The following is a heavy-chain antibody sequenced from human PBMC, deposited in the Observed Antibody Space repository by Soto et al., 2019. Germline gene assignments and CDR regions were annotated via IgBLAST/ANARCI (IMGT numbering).Heavy chain of an antibody. V-gene: IGHV3-7*05. J-gene: IGHJ4*02. CDR3: AKGGSPYEECAY. D-gene: IGHD2-15*01. CDR2: MNPDGGAK. CDR1: GFTFNDYW. Sequence: EVQLVESGGGLVQPGGSLRLSCAASGFTFNDYWMSWVRQAPGKGLEWVANMNPDGGAKSYVDSVKGRFTISRDNAKNSLNLHINSLRADDTAVYYSAKGGSPYEECAYWGQGTLVTVSS.